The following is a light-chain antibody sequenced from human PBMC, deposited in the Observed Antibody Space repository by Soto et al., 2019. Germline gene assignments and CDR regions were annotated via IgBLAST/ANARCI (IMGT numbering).Light chain of an antibody. CDR2: ANI. J-gene: IGLJ1*01. CDR1: SSNIGAGYD. Sequence: QSVLTQPPSVSGAPGQRVTISCTGSSSNIGAGYDVHWYQQLPGTAPKLLIYANINRPSGVPDRFSGPKSGTSASLAITGLQAEDEADYYCQSYDSSLSALFGTGTQLTVL. V-gene: IGLV1-40*01. CDR3: QSYDSSLSAL.